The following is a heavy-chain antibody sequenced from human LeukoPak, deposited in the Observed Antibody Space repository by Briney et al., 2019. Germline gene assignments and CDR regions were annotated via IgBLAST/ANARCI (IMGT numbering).Heavy chain of an antibody. CDR3: ARDWGAYYHFFDY. D-gene: IGHD3-22*01. Sequence: GGSLRLSCEASGFSMSVYWMSWVRQAPGKGLEWVGDIKQDGSERNYVDSVKGRFTISRDNAKKSLYLQMNSLRAEDTAVYYCARDWGAYYHFFDYWGQGTLVTVSS. CDR1: GFSMSVYW. CDR2: IKQDGSER. J-gene: IGHJ4*02. V-gene: IGHV3-7*01.